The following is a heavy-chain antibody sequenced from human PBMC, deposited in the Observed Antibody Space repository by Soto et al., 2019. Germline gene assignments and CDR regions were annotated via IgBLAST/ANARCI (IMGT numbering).Heavy chain of an antibody. CDR1: GFTFSSYA. V-gene: IGHV3-64D*06. CDR2: ISSNGNST. CDR3: VKTRVPADISGGMVV. D-gene: IGHD2-2*02. J-gene: IGHJ6*02. Sequence: GGSLRLSCSASGFTFSSYAVHWVRQAPGKGLEYASAISSNGNSTYYADSVKGRFTISRDNSKNTVYLQMRSLRTEDTAVYYCVKTRVPADISGGMVVWGQGTMVTVSS.